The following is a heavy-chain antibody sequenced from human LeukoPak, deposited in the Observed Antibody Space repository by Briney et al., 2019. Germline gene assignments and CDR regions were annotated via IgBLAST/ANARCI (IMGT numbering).Heavy chain of an antibody. V-gene: IGHV1-2*02. Sequence: VASVKVSCKASGYTFTGYYMHWVRQAPGQGLEWMGWINPNSGGTNYAQKFQGRVTMTRDTSISTAYMELSRLRSDDTAVYYCARDRGVVVVASNNWFDPWGQGTLVTVSS. J-gene: IGHJ5*02. CDR3: ARDRGVVVVASNNWFDP. CDR1: GYTFTGYY. CDR2: INPNSGGT. D-gene: IGHD2-15*01.